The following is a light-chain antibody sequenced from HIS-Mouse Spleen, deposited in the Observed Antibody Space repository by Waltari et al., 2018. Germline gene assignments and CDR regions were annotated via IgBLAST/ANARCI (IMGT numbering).Light chain of an antibody. CDR3: QQYYSTPFT. J-gene: IGKJ3*01. V-gene: IGKV4-1*01. CDR2: WAS. CDR1: QSVLYSSNNKNY. Sequence: DIVMTPSPDSLAVSLGERATIHCKSSQSVLYSSNNKNYLAWYQQKPGQPPKLLIYWASTRESGVPDRFSGSGSGTDFTLTISSLQAEDVAVYYCQQYYSTPFTFGPGTKVDIK.